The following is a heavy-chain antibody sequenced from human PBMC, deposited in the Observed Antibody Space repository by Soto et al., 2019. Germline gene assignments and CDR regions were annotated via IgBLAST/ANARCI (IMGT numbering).Heavy chain of an antibody. D-gene: IGHD3-16*01. V-gene: IGHV1-69*06. CDR2: VIPLFGTS. CDR3: ARELKAGGHFGMEV. J-gene: IGHJ6*02. Sequence: QVQLVQSGAEVKEPGSSVKVACQASGGAFSTYAISWVRQAPGQGLEWMGGVIPLFGTSNYLPKFQGRVSIAADRSTETVYMELSRLRFDDKAVYFCARELKAGGHFGMEVWGQGTKVTVSS. CDR1: GGAFSTYA.